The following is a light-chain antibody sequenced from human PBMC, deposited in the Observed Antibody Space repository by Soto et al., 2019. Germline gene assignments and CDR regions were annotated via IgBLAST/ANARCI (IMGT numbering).Light chain of an antibody. V-gene: IGLV6-57*04. CDR1: SGSIASNY. CDR2: EDN. Sequence: NFMLTQPHSVSESPGKTVTISCTRSSGSIASNYVQWYQQRPGSGPTTVIYEDNQRPSGVPDRFSGSIDSSSNSAYLTISGLRTEDEADYYCHSYDSSNQVFGGGTKLTVL. CDR3: HSYDSSNQV. J-gene: IGLJ3*02.